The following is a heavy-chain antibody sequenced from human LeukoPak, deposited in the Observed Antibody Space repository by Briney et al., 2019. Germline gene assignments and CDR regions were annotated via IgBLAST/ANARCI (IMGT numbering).Heavy chain of an antibody. J-gene: IGHJ6*03. CDR2: IIPIFGTA. V-gene: IGHV1-69*05. D-gene: IGHD3-10*01. CDR3: ARCSYYYGSGSYCYYYMDV. CDR1: GYTFTSFA. Sequence: ASVKVSYKASGYTFTSFAVNWVRQAPGQGLEWMGGIIPIFGTANYAQKFQGRVTITTDESTSTAYMELSSLRSEDTAVYYCARCSYYYGSGSYCYYYMDVWGKGTTVTVSS.